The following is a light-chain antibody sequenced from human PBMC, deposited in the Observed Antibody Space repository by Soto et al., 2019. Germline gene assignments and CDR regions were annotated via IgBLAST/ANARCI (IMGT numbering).Light chain of an antibody. J-gene: IGKJ1*01. CDR1: QTGSNSY. V-gene: IGKV3-20*01. CDR2: GVS. CDR3: QHYVYPQCT. Sequence: IVLTQSPGTLSLPPGERATLSCRASQTGSNSYLAWYQQKSGQAPRLLIYGVSTRATGTPDRFSGSGSGTEFTLTNIRLDPEVFAVDFCQHYVYPQCTFGPGTKVEIK.